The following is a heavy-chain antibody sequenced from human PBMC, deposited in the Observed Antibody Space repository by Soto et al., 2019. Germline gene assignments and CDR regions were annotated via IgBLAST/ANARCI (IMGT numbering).Heavy chain of an antibody. V-gene: IGHV3-49*04. D-gene: IGHD1-26*01. CDR2: IRSKAYGGTT. CDR1: GFTFGDYA. J-gene: IGHJ4*02. Sequence: GGSLRLSCTASGFTFGDYAMSWVRQAPGKGLEWVGFIRSKAYGGTTEYAASVKGRFTISRDDSKSIAYLQMNSLKTEDTAVYYCTRDTSGSYYNDYWGQGNLVTVSS. CDR3: TRDTSGSYYNDY.